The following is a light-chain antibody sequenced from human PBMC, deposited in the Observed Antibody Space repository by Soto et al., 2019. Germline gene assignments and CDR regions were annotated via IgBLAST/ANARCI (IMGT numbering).Light chain of an antibody. J-gene: IGKJ1*01. Sequence: EIVLTQSPGTPSLSPGERATPSCRAIQSVSTFYLAWYQQKSGQAPRLLIYGASSRATGIPDRFSGSGSGTDFTLTISRLEPEDFAVYYCQQYGSSQWTFGQGTKV. CDR2: GAS. CDR1: QSVSTFY. V-gene: IGKV3-20*01. CDR3: QQYGSSQWT.